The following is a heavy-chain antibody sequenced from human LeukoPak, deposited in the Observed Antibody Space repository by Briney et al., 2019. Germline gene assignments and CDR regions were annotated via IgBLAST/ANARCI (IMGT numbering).Heavy chain of an antibody. CDR3: AREESLTGDFDY. V-gene: IGHV1-69*04. CDR1: GGTFSSYA. CDR2: IIPILGIA. D-gene: IGHD7-27*01. J-gene: IGHJ4*02. Sequence: SVKVSCKASGGTFSSYAISWVRQAPGQGLEWMGRIIPILGIANYAQKFQGRVTITADKSTSTAYMELSSLRSEDTAVYYCAREESLTGDFDYWGQGTLVTVSS.